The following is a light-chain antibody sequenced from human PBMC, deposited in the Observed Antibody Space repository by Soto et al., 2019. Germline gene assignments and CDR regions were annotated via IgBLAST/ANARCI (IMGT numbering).Light chain of an antibody. Sequence: SSELTQPPSVSVSPGQTASITCSGDKLGDKYACWYQQRPGQSPVLVIYQDTKRPSGIPERFSGSNSGNTATLTISGTQAMDEADYYCQTWDSNTPVFGGGTKLTVL. CDR3: QTWDSNTPV. CDR1: KLGDKY. J-gene: IGLJ2*01. V-gene: IGLV3-1*01. CDR2: QDT.